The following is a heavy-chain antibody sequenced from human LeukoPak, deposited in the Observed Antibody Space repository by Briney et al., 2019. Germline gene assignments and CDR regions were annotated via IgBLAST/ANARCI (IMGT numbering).Heavy chain of an antibody. J-gene: IGHJ4*02. Sequence: SGTLSLTCTVSGGSISSYYWSWIRQPAGKGLEWIGRIYTSGSTNYNPSLKSRVTMSVDTSKNQFSLKLSSVTAADTAVYYCARDHYYDSSGYYSPSFDYWGQGTLVTVSS. CDR3: ARDHYYDSSGYYSPSFDY. D-gene: IGHD3-22*01. V-gene: IGHV4-4*07. CDR1: GGSISSYY. CDR2: IYTSGST.